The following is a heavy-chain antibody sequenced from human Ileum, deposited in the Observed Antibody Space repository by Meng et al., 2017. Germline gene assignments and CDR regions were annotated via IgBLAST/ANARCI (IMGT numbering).Heavy chain of an antibody. CDR2: IYNSGSI. J-gene: IGHJ5*02. Sequence: QAQLQDAGPGLVSPAATLSLTCTVSGGSVIGGLYYWSWIRQPPGKRLEWIGYIYNSGSINYNPSLKSRVTISVDTSKNQFSLNLSSVTAADTAVYYCARDSGWFDRWGQGTLVTVSS. CDR3: ARDSGWFDR. CDR1: GGSVIGGLYY. V-gene: IGHV4-61*01.